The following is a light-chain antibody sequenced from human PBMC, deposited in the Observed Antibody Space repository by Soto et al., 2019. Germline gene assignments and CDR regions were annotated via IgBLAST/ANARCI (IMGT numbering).Light chain of an antibody. CDR3: QNYNGAPFA. V-gene: IGKV1-27*01. Sequence: DIQMTQSPPSLSASVGDRVTITCRASQAISNFVAWYQQKPGKAPSLLIYEASTLQSGVPPRFSGRGSGTAFTLTISSLQPEDVATYFCQNYNGAPFAFGQGTKLEIK. J-gene: IGKJ2*01. CDR1: QAISNF. CDR2: EAS.